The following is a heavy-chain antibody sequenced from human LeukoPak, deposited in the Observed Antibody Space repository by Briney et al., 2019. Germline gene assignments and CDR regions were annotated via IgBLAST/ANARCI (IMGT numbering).Heavy chain of an antibody. J-gene: IGHJ4*02. Sequence: GGCLRLSCAVSGFTLSTYWMHWVRQPPGKGLAWVARMTSDGSAPTYADSVKGRFTIFRDNAKNTLFLQMNSLRAEDTAVYYCAREFEAAGFWAFDYWGQGTLVTASS. D-gene: IGHD3-16*01. V-gene: IGHV3-74*01. CDR3: AREFEAAGFWAFDY. CDR2: MTSDGSAP. CDR1: GFTLSTYW.